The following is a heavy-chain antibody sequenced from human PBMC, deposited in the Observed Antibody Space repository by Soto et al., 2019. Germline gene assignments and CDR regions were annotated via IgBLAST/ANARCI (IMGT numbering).Heavy chain of an antibody. V-gene: IGHV5-51*01. CDR2: IYPSDSDT. J-gene: IGHJ6*02. CDR3: ARHTSPFYGMEV. Sequence: ESLKISCKGSVYTFTSYWIGWVRQMPGKGLEWMGIIYPSDSDTRYSPSFRGQVTISADKSISTAYLQWSSLKASDTATYYCARHTSPFYGMEVWGQGTTDTVSS. CDR1: VYTFTSYW.